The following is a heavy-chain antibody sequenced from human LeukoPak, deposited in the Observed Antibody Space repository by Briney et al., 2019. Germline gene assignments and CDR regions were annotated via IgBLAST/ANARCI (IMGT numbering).Heavy chain of an antibody. CDR2: IHHSGST. CDR1: GYSTTSGYF. CDR3: AREMDYYDSSGYDAFDI. V-gene: IGHV4-38-2*02. J-gene: IGHJ3*02. D-gene: IGHD3-22*01. Sequence: SETLSLTCTVSGYSTTSGYFWGWIRQPPGKGLEWIGSIHHSGSTYYNPSLKSRITISIDTSKNQFSLKLSSVTAADTDVYYCAREMDYYDSSGYDAFDIWGQGTMVTVS.